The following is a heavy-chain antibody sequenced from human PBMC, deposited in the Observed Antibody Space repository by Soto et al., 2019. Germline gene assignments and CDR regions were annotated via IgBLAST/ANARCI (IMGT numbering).Heavy chain of an antibody. J-gene: IGHJ6*02. CDR1: GYTFTGYY. V-gene: IGHV1-2*04. CDR2: INPNSGGT. CDR3: ARDHWAYYDFWSGSSGYGMDV. Sequence: ASVKVSCKASGYTFTGYYMHWVRQAPGQGLEWMGWINPNSGGTNYAQKFQGWVTMTRDTSISTAYMELSRLRSDDTAVYYCARDHWAYYDFWSGSSGYGMDVWGQGTTVTVSS. D-gene: IGHD3-3*01.